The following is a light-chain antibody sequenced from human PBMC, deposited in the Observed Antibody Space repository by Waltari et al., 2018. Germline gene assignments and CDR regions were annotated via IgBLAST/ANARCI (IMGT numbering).Light chain of an antibody. Sequence: SYELTQPPSVSVSPGQTARITCSGNALPNPPADWYQQKPGQAPILLKYKDTERPSELPERFSGSNSGTEVTLTISGVQAEDEADYYCQSADTSGSYGVFGGGTKLTVL. CDR3: QSADTSGSYGV. CDR1: ALPNPP. J-gene: IGLJ3*02. V-gene: IGLV3-25*03. CDR2: KDT.